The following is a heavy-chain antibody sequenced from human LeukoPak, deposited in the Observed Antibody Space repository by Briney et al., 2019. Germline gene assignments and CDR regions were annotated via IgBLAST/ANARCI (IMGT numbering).Heavy chain of an antibody. J-gene: IGHJ3*02. CDR3: ARDQRKFADAFDI. CDR2: ISGGGSPI. CDR1: GFTFSDYY. D-gene: IGHD5-24*01. Sequence: GGSLRLSCAASGFTFSDYYMSWIRQAPGKGLEWVSYISGGGSPIYYADSVKGRFTISRDNAKKSLYLQMNSLRAEDTAVYYCARDQRKFADAFDIWGQGTMVTVSS. V-gene: IGHV3-11*04.